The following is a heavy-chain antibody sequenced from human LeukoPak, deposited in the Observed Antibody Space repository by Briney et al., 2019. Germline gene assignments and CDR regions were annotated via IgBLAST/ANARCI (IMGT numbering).Heavy chain of an antibody. CDR1: GYTFTNYD. Sequence: ALVKVSCKASGYTFTNYDINWVRQATGQGFEWMGWMSPTSGNTGYPQKFQGRVTMTRDTSTSTAYMELSSLRSEDTAVYYCVRDADIVIVGASTSWGMDVWGQGTTVIVSS. CDR3: VRDADIVIVGASTSWGMDV. D-gene: IGHD2/OR15-2a*01. V-gene: IGHV1-8*01. CDR2: MSPTSGNT. J-gene: IGHJ6*02.